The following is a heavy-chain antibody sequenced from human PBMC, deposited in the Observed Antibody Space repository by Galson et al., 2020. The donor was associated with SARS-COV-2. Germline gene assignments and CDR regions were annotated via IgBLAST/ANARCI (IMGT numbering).Heavy chain of an antibody. V-gene: IGHV1-18*04. Sequence: ALVKVSCKTSGYTFSSYGISWVRQAPGQGLEWVGWISAYRGNVNYAQKFQGRVTMTTDTSTRTAYMELRSLRSDDTAIYYCARGQTVYCSSTSCYNYFEFWGQGTQVTVSS. D-gene: IGHD2-2*02. CDR1: GYTFSSYG. CDR2: ISAYRGNV. CDR3: ARGQTVYCSSTSCYNYFEF. J-gene: IGHJ4*02.